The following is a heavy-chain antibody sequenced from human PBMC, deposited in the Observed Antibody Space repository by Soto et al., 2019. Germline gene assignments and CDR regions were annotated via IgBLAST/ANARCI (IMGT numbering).Heavy chain of an antibody. D-gene: IGHD6-19*01. CDR3: ARCASAWLTWFDP. V-gene: IGHV1-69*01. CDR2: IIPIFGTA. J-gene: IGHJ5*02. CDR1: GGTFSSYA. Sequence: VQLVQSGAEVKKPGSSVKVSCKASGGTFSSYAISWVRQAPGRGLEWMGGIIPIFGTANYAQKFQGRVTITADESTSTAYMELSSLRSEDTAVCYCARCASAWLTWFDPWGQGTLVTVSS.